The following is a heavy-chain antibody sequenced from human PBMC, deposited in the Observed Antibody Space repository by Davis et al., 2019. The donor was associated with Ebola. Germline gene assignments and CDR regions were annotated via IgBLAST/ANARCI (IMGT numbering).Heavy chain of an antibody. D-gene: IGHD3-16*02. CDR3: AKDLYVWGSYRYFDY. J-gene: IGHJ4*02. V-gene: IGHV4-34*01. CDR2: INHSGST. CDR1: GGSFSGYY. Sequence: MPSETLSLTCAVYGGSFSGYYWSWIRQPPGKGLEWIGEINHSGSTNYNPSLNPSLKSRVTISADTSKNQFSLKLSSVTAADTAVYYCAKDLYVWGSYRYFDYWGQGTLVTVSS.